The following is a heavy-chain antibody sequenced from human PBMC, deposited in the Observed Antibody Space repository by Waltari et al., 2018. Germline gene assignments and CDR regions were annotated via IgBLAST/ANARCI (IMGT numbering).Heavy chain of an antibody. Sequence: QVQLQQWGAGLLKPSETLSLTCAVYGGSFSGYYWSWIRQPPGKGLEWIGEINHSGSTNYNPSLKSRVTISVDTSKNQFSLKLSSVTAADTAVYYCARRGRNYSGSYSGGWFDPWGQGTLVTVSS. D-gene: IGHD1-26*01. V-gene: IGHV4-34*01. CDR3: ARRGRNYSGSYSGGWFDP. J-gene: IGHJ5*02. CDR2: INHSGST. CDR1: GGSFSGYY.